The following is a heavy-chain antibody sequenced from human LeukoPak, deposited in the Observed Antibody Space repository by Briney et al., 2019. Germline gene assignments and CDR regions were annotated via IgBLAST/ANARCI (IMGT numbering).Heavy chain of an antibody. CDR3: ARESGDSSGRDAFDI. J-gene: IGHJ3*02. CDR2: INPSGGST. Sequence: ASVKVSCKASGYTFTSYYMHWVRQAPGQGLEWMGIINPSGGSTSYAQKFQGRVTITADESTSTAYMELSSLRSEDTAVYYCARESGDSSGRDAFDIWGQGTMVTVSS. V-gene: IGHV1-46*01. D-gene: IGHD3-22*01. CDR1: GYTFTSYY.